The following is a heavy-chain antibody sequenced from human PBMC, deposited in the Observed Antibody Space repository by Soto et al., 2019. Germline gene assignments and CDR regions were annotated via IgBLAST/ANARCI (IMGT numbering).Heavy chain of an antibody. J-gene: IGHJ4*02. V-gene: IGHV3-9*01. CDR2: ISWNSGSI. D-gene: IGHD6-19*01. CDR1: GFTFDDYA. Sequence: GGSLRLSCAASGFTFDDYAMHWVRQAPGKGLEWVSGISWNSGSIGYADSVKGRFTISRDNAKNSLYLQMNSLRAEDTALYYCAKDDSSSGGILVYWGQGTLVTVSS. CDR3: AKDDSSSGGILVY.